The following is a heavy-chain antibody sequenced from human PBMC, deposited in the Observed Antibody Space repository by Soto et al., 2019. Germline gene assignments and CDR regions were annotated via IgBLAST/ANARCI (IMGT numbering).Heavy chain of an antibody. Sequence: QVQLQESGPGLVKPSETLSLTCTVSGGSISSYYWSWIRQPPGKGLEWIGYVYYSGSTNYNPSLKSRVTISVDTSKHQFSLKLSSVTAADTAVYYCARLQLVPTGPLWYFDLWGRGSLVTVSS. CDR1: GGSISSYY. D-gene: IGHD5-12*01. CDR2: VYYSGST. V-gene: IGHV4-59*08. J-gene: IGHJ2*01. CDR3: ARLQLVPTGPLWYFDL.